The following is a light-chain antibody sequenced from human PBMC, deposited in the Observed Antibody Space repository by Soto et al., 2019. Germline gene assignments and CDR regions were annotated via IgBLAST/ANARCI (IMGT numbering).Light chain of an antibody. J-gene: IGLJ2*01. CDR3: CSYAGSYTLV. CDR1: SSDVGGYNY. V-gene: IGLV2-11*01. Sequence: QSALTQPRSVSGSPGQSVTISCTGTSSDVGGYNYVSWYQQHPGKAPKLMIYDVSKRPSGVPDRVSGSTSGNTASLTISGLQAEDEADYYCCSYAGSYTLVFGGGTKVTVL. CDR2: DVS.